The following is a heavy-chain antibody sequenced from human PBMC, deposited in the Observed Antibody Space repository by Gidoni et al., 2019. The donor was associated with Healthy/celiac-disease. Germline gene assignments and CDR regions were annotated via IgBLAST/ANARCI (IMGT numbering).Heavy chain of an antibody. J-gene: IGHJ4*02. CDR3: GCGWFGELLYGYFDY. Sequence: QLQLQESGPGLVKPSETLSLTCTVSGGSISRSSYYWGWIRQPPGKGLEWIGSIYYSGSTYYNPSLKSRVTISVDTSKNQFSLKLSSVTAADTAVYYCGCGWFGELLYGYFDYWGQGTLVTVSS. CDR1: GGSISRSSYY. CDR2: IYYSGST. D-gene: IGHD3-10*01. V-gene: IGHV4-39*01.